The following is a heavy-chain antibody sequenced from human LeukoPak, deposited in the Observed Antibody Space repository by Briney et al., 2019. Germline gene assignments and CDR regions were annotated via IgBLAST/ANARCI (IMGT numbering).Heavy chain of an antibody. V-gene: IGHV4-39*01. Sequence: SETLSLTCTVSGGSISSSSYYWGWIRQPPGKGLEWIGSIYYSGSTYYNPSLKSRVTISVDTSKNQFSLKLSSVTAADTAVYYCATSPRDIVVGTAYYFEYWGQGTLVTVSS. J-gene: IGHJ4*02. CDR2: IYYSGST. CDR1: GGSISSSSYY. CDR3: ATSPRDIVVGTAYYFEY. D-gene: IGHD2-2*01.